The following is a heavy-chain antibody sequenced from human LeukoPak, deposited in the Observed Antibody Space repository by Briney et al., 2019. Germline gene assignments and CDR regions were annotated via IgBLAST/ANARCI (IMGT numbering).Heavy chain of an antibody. Sequence: GASVKVSCKASGYTFTGYYMHWVRQAHGQGLEWMGWINPNSGGTNYAQKFQGRVTMTRDTSISTAYMELSRLRSDDTAVYYCARGFGRYYYYYMDVWGKGTTVTVSS. CDR1: GYTFTGYY. J-gene: IGHJ6*03. CDR2: INPNSGGT. D-gene: IGHD3-10*01. V-gene: IGHV1-2*02. CDR3: ARGFGRYYYYYMDV.